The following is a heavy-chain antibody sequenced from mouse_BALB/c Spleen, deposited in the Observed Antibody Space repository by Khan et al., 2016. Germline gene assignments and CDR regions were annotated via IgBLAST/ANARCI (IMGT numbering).Heavy chain of an antibody. CDR2: ISSGGTT. V-gene: IGHV5-6-5*01. Sequence: EVELVESGGGLVKPGESLKLSSAASGFTFSSYAMSWVRQTPEKRLEWVASISSGGTTFYPDSLKGRFTISRDNARNILYLQVSSLRSEDTAMHYCTRGVTTVVDYFDYWGQGTTLTVSS. J-gene: IGHJ2*01. CDR3: TRGVTTVVDYFDY. D-gene: IGHD1-1*01. CDR1: GFTFSSYA.